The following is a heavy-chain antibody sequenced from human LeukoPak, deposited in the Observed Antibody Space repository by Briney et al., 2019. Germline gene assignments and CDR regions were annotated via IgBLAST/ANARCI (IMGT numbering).Heavy chain of an antibody. CDR3: ARVLGYCSGGSCSIKGYYYYMDV. CDR1: GFTVSSNY. V-gene: IGHV3-53*01. J-gene: IGHJ6*03. Sequence: GESLRLSCAASGFTVSSNYMSWVRQAPGKGLEWVSVIYSGGSTYYADSVKGRFTISRDNSKNTLYLQMNSLRAEDTAVYYSARVLGYCSGGSCSIKGYYYYMDVWGKGTTVTVSS. D-gene: IGHD2-15*01. CDR2: IYSGGST.